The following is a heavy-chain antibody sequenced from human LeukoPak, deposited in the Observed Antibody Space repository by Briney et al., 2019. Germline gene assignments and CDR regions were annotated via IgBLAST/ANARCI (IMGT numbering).Heavy chain of an antibody. CDR1: GFSFSDSY. D-gene: IGHD2/OR15-2a*01. Sequence: GGSLRLSCAASGFSFSDSYMSWIRQAPGQRLEWLSYIKSSDTSTFYADSVKGRFTVSRDNAKNSLYLQMNSLRAEDTAVYYCARRGNMSSHAFDIWGQGTVVTVSS. CDR2: IKSSDTST. V-gene: IGHV3-11*01. CDR3: ARRGNMSSHAFDI. J-gene: IGHJ3*02.